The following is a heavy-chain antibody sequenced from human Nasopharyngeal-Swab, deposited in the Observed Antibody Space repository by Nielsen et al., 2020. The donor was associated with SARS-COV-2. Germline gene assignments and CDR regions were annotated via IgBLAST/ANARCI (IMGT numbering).Heavy chain of an antibody. V-gene: IGHV4-39*01. CDR3: ARMYYDFWSGYYEVYHWFDP. CDR2: IYYGGST. Sequence: WIRQPPGKGLGWIGSIYYGGSTYYNPSLKSRVTISVDTSKNQFSLKLSTVTAADTAVYYCARMYYDFWSGYYEVYHWFDPWGQGTLVTVSS. D-gene: IGHD3-3*01. J-gene: IGHJ5*02.